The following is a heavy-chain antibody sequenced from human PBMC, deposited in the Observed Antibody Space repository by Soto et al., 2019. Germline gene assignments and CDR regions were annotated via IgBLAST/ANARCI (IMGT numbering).Heavy chain of an antibody. V-gene: IGHV3-23*01. CDR1: GFTFSSYA. CDR2: ISGSGGST. Sequence: EVQLLESGGGLVQPGGSLRLSCAASGFTFSSYAMSWVRQAPGKGLEWVSVISGSGGSTYYADYVKGRFTISSDKSKNTLYMQMNSLRAEDTAVYYCAKRTPGWYFDLWGRGTLVTVSS. CDR3: AKRTPGWYFDL. J-gene: IGHJ2*01.